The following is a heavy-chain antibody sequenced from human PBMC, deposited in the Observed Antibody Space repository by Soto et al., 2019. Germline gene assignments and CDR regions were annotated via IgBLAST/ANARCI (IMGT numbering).Heavy chain of an antibody. CDR3: SRALRWFGELLGYWYGMDV. CDR2: INHSGST. CDR1: GGSFSGYY. D-gene: IGHD3-10*01. V-gene: IGHV4-34*01. J-gene: IGHJ6*04. Sequence: SETLSLTCAVYGGSFSGYYWSWIRQPPGKGLEWIGEINHSGSTNYNPSLKSRVTISVDTSKNQFSLKLSSVTAADTAVYYCSRALRWFGELLGYWYGMDVWGKGTTVTVSS.